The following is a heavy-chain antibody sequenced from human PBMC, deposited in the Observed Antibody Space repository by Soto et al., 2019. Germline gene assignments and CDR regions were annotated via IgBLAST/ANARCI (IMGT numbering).Heavy chain of an antibody. CDR3: ADTAMGNYYYGMDV. CDR2: ISGDSGNT. J-gene: IGHJ6*02. D-gene: IGHD5-18*01. Sequence: ASVKVSCKASGYMFTKSAMHWVRQAPGQRLEWMGWISGDSGNTKYSPKLQDRVTITRDTSTSTAYMELSSLRSEDTAVYYCADTAMGNYYYGMDVWGQGTTVTVS. CDR1: GYMFTKSA. V-gene: IGHV1-3*01.